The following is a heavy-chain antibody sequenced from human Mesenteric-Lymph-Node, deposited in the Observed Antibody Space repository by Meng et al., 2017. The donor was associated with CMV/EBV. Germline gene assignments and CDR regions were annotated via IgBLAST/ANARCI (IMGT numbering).Heavy chain of an antibody. J-gene: IGHJ6*02. D-gene: IGHD2-2*01. CDR3: AKAGYCSSTSCSGYYGMDV. Sequence: GESLKISCAASRFTFSTYVMNWVRQAPGRGLEWVSTISNSGDSTYSADSVKGRFTISRDNSKNTLYLQMNSLRAEDTAVYYCAKAGYCSSTSCSGYYGMDVWGQGTTVTVSS. V-gene: IGHV3-23*01. CDR1: RFTFSTYV. CDR2: ISNSGDST.